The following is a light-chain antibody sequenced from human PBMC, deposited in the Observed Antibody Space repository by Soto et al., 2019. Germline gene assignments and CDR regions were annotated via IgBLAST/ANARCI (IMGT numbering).Light chain of an antibody. CDR1: QSVSNNY. Sequence: EAVLTQSPGTLSLSPGESATLSCRASQSVSNNYLAWYQQRPGLAPRLLIYGASIRATGIPDRFSGSGSGTDFTLTISRLEPEDFAVYYCQQYGRSRTFGQGTKVDIK. J-gene: IGKJ1*01. CDR2: GAS. V-gene: IGKV3-20*01. CDR3: QQYGRSRT.